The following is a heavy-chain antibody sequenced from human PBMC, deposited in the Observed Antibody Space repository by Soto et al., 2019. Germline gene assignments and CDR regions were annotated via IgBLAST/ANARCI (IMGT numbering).Heavy chain of an antibody. Sequence: DVQLVESGGALVQTGGSLRLSCVASGFTFSSHEMNWVRQAPGKGLEWVSYISSSGSTKFYADSVKGRFTISGDNAEETLYLQMNSLRAEDTAVYYCARIGVVESRSLDYWGQGTRVTVSS. CDR2: ISSSGSTK. V-gene: IGHV3-48*03. CDR1: GFTFSSHE. J-gene: IGHJ4*02. CDR3: ARIGVVESRSLDY. D-gene: IGHD3-16*01.